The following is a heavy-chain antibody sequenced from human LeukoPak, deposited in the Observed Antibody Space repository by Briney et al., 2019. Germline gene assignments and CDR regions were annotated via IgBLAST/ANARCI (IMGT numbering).Heavy chain of an antibody. Sequence: PSETLSLTCAVSGGSISSGGYSWSWIRQPPGKGLEWIGYIYHSGSTYYNPSLKSRVTISVDRSKNQFSLKLSSVTAADTAVYYCAVGTAAARATGYWGQGTLVTVSS. CDR1: GGSISSGGYS. V-gene: IGHV4-30-2*01. D-gene: IGHD6-13*01. CDR2: IYHSGST. J-gene: IGHJ4*02. CDR3: AVGTAAARATGY.